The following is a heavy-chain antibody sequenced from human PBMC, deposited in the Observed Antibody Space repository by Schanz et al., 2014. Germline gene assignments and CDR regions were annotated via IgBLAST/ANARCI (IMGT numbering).Heavy chain of an antibody. V-gene: IGHV3-23*01. Sequence: EVQLLESGGGLVQPGGSLRLSCAASGFTFGDYAMTWLRQAPGKGLEWVSVIGVDGTTTYYADSVKGRFTISRDNSKNTLYLQMNSLRPEDTAVYYCAKYRGYYRVSGSYRELEYWGQGTLVTVSS. J-gene: IGHJ4*02. CDR1: GFTFGDYA. CDR3: AKYRGYYRVSGSYRELEY. D-gene: IGHD3-10*01. CDR2: IGVDGTTT.